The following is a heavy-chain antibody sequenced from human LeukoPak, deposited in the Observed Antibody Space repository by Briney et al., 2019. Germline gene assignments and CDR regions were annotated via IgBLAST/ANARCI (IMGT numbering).Heavy chain of an antibody. V-gene: IGHV4-59*08. J-gene: IGHJ4*02. CDR1: GGSISDYS. CDR2: IYYSGST. Sequence: SETLSLTCTVSGGSISDYSWSWIRQPPGKGLEWIGYIYYSGSTNYNPSLKSRVTISVDTSKNQFSLKLSSVTAADTAVYYCARETSGSYVDYWGQGTLVTVSS. CDR3: ARETSGSYVDY. D-gene: IGHD1-26*01.